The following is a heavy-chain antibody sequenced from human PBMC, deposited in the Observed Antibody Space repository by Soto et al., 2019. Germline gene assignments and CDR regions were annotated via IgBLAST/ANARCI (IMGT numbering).Heavy chain of an antibody. J-gene: IGHJ6*02. D-gene: IGHD6-13*01. Sequence: QVQLVQSGAEVKKPGSSLKVSCKASGGTFSTYAISWVRQAPGQGLEWMGGIIPIFGTANYAQKFQGRVTITADESTSTAYMELSSLRSEDTAVYYCARGWQPHSYYYYGMDVWGQGTTVTVSS. CDR1: GGTFSTYA. CDR2: IIPIFGTA. CDR3: ARGWQPHSYYYYGMDV. V-gene: IGHV1-69*01.